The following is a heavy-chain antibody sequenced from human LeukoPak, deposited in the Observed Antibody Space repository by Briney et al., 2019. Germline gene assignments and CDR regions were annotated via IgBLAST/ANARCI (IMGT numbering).Heavy chain of an antibody. CDR1: GGSFSGYY. V-gene: IGHV4-34*01. CDR3: AAGVYDYVWGSYRYFDY. J-gene: IGHJ4*02. Sequence: PSETLSLTCAVYGGSFSGYYWSWIRQPPGKGLEWIGEINHSGSTNYNPSLKSRVTISVDTSKNQFSLKLSSVTAADTAVYYCAAGVYDYVWGSYRYFDYWGQGTLVTVSS. CDR2: INHSGST. D-gene: IGHD3-16*02.